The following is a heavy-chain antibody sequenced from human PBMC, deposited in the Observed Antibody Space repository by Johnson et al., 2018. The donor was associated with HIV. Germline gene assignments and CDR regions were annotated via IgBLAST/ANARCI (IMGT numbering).Heavy chain of an antibody. D-gene: IGHD2-21*02. CDR1: GFTFDDYA. CDR3: AKVKGVGPDYAFDI. J-gene: IGHJ3*02. CDR2: ISWDGGST. V-gene: IGHV3-43D*03. Sequence: VQLVESGGVAVQPGGSLRLSCTASGFTFDDYALHWGRQAPGKGLEWVSLISWDGGSTYYADSVKGRFTISRDNSKNTLYLQMNRLRVEDTAVYYCAKVKGVGPDYAFDIWGQGTMVTVSS.